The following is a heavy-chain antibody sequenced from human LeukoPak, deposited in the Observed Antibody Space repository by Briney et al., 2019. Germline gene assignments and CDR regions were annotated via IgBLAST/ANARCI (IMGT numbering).Heavy chain of an antibody. V-gene: IGHV3-43*02. J-gene: IGHJ2*01. CDR3: AKPLHYYGPYRYFDL. CDR2: ISGDGGST. Sequence: GGSLRLSCAASGFTFDDYAMHWVRQAPGKGLEWVSLISGDGGSTYYADSVKGRFTISRDNSKNSLYLQMNSLRTEDTALYYCAKPLHYYGPYRYFDLWGRGTLVTVSS. D-gene: IGHD3-10*01. CDR1: GFTFDDYA.